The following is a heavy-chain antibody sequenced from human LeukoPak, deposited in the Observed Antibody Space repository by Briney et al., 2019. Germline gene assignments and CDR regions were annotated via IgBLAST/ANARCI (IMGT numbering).Heavy chain of an antibody. J-gene: IGHJ1*01. CDR2: IYYSGST. Sequence: PSETLSLTCAVSGGSISSYYWSWIRQPPGKGLEWIGYIYYSGSTNYNPSLKSRVTISVDTSKNQFSLKLSSVTAADTAVYYCGRHGRFYGDYARPWGQGTLVTVSS. CDR3: GRHGRFYGDYARP. V-gene: IGHV4-59*08. CDR1: GGSISSYY. D-gene: IGHD4-17*01.